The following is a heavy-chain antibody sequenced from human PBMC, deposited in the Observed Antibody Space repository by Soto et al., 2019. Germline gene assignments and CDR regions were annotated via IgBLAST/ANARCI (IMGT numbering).Heavy chain of an antibody. V-gene: IGHV3-74*01. CDR3: ARPRYDSRGTPFDH. CDR2: INSDGSST. D-gene: IGHD3-22*01. J-gene: IGHJ4*02. Sequence: GGSLRLSCAASGFTFSSYRMHWVRQAPGKGLVWVSRINSDGSSTSYADSVKGRFIISRDNAKNTLYLQMNSLRAEDTAVYYCARPRYDSRGTPFDHWGQGTLVTVSS. CDR1: GFTFSSYR.